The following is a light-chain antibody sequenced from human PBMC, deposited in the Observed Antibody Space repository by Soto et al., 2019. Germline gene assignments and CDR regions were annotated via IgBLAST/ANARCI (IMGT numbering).Light chain of an antibody. CDR3: QQYFSYPLT. CDR1: QSLGTW. Sequence: DIQMTQSPSTLSASVGDRVIITCRASQSLGTWLAWYQQKPGTAPVLLIYDVSRLESGVPSRFSGRGSGTEFTLTISSLQPDDFATYYCQQYFSYPLTFGVGTKVEIK. J-gene: IGKJ4*01. CDR2: DVS. V-gene: IGKV1-5*01.